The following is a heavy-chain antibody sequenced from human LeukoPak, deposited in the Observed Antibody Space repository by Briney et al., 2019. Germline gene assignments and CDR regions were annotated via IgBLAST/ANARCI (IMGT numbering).Heavy chain of an antibody. J-gene: IGHJ5*02. CDR3: TRVGITMIVVVTPEFDP. CDR1: GFTFGDYA. CDR2: IRSKAYGGTT. V-gene: IGHV3-49*03. Sequence: PGRSLGLSCTASGFTFGDYAMSWFRQAPGKGLEWVGFIRSKAYGGTTEYAASVKGRFTISRDDSKSIAYLQMNSLKTEDTAVYYCTRVGITMIVVVTPEFDPWGQGTLVTVSS. D-gene: IGHD3-22*01.